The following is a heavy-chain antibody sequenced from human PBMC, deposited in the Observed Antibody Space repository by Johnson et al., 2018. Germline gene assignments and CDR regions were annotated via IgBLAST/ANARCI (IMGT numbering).Heavy chain of an antibody. CDR1: GFTFSGSA. CDR3: TRQELVRGAYYYYYGMDG. J-gene: IGHJ6*02. CDR2: IRSKANSYAT. Sequence: VQLQESGGGLVQPGGSLKLSCAASGFTFSGSAMHWVRQASGEGLEWVGRIRSKANSYATAYAGSVKGRVPISRDDSKNTAYLQMNILKTENTAVYYCTRQELVRGAYYYYYGMDGWGQGTTVTVSS. V-gene: IGHV3-73*02. D-gene: IGHD3-10*01.